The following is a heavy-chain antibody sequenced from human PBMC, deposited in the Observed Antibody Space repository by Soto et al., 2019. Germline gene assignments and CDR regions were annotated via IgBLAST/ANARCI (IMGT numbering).Heavy chain of an antibody. V-gene: IGHV3-23*01. CDR2: ISGSGGST. CDR3: AKDYYGSGSYYNAEYYFDY. J-gene: IGHJ4*02. Sequence: PGGSLRLSCAASGFTFSSYAMSWVRQAPGKGLEWVSAISGSGGSTYYADSVKGRFTISRDNSKNTLYLQMNSLRAEDTAVYYCAKDYYGSGSYYNAEYYFDYWGQGTLVTVSS. CDR1: GFTFSSYA. D-gene: IGHD3-10*01.